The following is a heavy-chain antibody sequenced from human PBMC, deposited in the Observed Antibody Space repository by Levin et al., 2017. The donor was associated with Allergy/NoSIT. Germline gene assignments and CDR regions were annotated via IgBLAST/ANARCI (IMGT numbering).Heavy chain of an antibody. J-gene: IGHJ4*02. V-gene: IGHV3-23*01. D-gene: IGHD2-2*01. CDR3: AKDTPALSAGPYFDY. CDR2: ISERGGST. CDR1: GFTFSTYG. Sequence: SCTASGFTFSTYGMSWVRQAPGKGLEWVSGISERGGSTYYADSVKGRFTISRDNSKNTLYLQMNSLRAEDTAIYYCAKDTPALSAGPYFDYWGQGTLVTVSS.